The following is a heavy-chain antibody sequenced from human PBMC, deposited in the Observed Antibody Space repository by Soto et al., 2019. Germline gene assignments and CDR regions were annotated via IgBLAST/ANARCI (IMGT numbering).Heavy chain of an antibody. J-gene: IGHJ5*02. CDR2: IYYSGST. CDR1: GVSISSGDYY. D-gene: IGHD5-12*01. Sequence: PSETLSLTCTVSGVSISSGDYYWSWIRQPPGKGLEWIGYIYYSGSTYYNPSLKSRVTISVDTSKNQFSLKLSSVTAADTAVYYCARDKRGYSGYDAGVSYTWGQGTLVTVSS. V-gene: IGHV4-30-4*01. CDR3: ARDKRGYSGYDAGVSYT.